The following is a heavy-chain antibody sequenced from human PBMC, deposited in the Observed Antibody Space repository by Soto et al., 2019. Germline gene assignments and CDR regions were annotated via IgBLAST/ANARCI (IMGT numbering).Heavy chain of an antibody. CDR2: IIPIFGTS. D-gene: IGHD6-13*01. Sequence: GASVKVSCKASGGTFSSYAISWVRQAPGQGLEWMGGIIPIFGTSNYAQKFQGRVTITADKSTSTAYMELSSLRSEDTAVYYCARWDSSSWYFDYWGQGTLVTVSS. V-gene: IGHV1-69*06. CDR1: GGTFSSYA. J-gene: IGHJ4*02. CDR3: ARWDSSSWYFDY.